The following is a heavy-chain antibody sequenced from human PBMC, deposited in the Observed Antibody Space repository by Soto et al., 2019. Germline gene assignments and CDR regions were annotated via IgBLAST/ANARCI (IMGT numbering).Heavy chain of an antibody. J-gene: IGHJ4*02. D-gene: IGHD3-16*02. Sequence: GGSLRLSCAASGFTFSSYAMSWVRQAPGKGLEWVSAISGSGGSTYYADPVKGRFTISRDNSKNTLYLQMNSLRAEDTAVYYCANWDDYVWGSYRLRPFDYWGQGTLVTVSS. CDR3: ANWDDYVWGSYRLRPFDY. V-gene: IGHV3-23*01. CDR2: ISGSGGST. CDR1: GFTFSSYA.